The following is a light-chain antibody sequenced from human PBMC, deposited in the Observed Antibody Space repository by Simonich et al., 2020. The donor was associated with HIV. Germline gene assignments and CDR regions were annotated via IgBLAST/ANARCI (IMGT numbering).Light chain of an antibody. CDR2: RKN. CDR3: AAWDDSLNGRV. J-gene: IGLJ3*02. V-gene: IGLV1-40*01. Sequence: QSVLTQPPSVSGAPGQRVTISCTGSSSNIGAGHDVQWDQQLPGTAPKRFTYRKNRQPSGVPDRFSGSKSGTSASLAISGLQSEDEADYYCAAWDDSLNGRVFGGGTKLTVL. CDR1: SSNIGAGHD.